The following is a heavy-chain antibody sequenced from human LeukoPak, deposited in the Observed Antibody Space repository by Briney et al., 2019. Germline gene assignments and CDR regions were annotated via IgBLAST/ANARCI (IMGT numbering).Heavy chain of an antibody. D-gene: IGHD3-22*01. Sequence: PGGSLRLSCAASGFTVSSNYMSWVRQAPGKGLEWVSVIYSGGSTYYADSVKGRFTISSDNSKNTLYLQMNSLRAEDTAVYYCARAPGYYDSSGYSRGLYYFDYWGQGTLVTVSS. V-gene: IGHV3-66*01. CDR1: GFTVSSNY. CDR3: ARAPGYYDSSGYSRGLYYFDY. CDR2: IYSGGST. J-gene: IGHJ4*02.